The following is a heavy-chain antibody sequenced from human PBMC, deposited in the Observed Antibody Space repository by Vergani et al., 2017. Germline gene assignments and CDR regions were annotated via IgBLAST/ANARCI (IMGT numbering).Heavy chain of an antibody. V-gene: IGHV3-30*18. CDR1: GFTFSSSG. CDR2: ISYDGSNQ. J-gene: IGHJ4*02. CDR3: AKDSGAGYSSSWLLFDY. D-gene: IGHD6-13*01. Sequence: QVQLVESGGGVVQPGRSLRLSCAASGFTFSSSGMHWVRQAPGKGLEWVAVISYDGSNQYYADSVKGRFTISRDNSKNTLYLQMNSLRAEDTAVYYCAKDSGAGYSSSWLLFDYWGQGTLVTVSS.